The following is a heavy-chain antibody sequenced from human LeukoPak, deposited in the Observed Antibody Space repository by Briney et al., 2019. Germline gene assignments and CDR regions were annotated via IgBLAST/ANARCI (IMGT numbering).Heavy chain of an antibody. CDR1: GFTFSSYW. CDR2: INSDGSST. D-gene: IGHD3-10*01. CDR3: ARDHIPSLLWFGERRYMDV. J-gene: IGHJ6*03. V-gene: IGHV3-74*01. Sequence: AGSLTLSCAASGFTFSSYWMHWVRHPPGKGLVWVSRINSDGSSTTYANSVKGRFTISRDNAKNTLYLQMNSLRAEDTAVYYCARDHIPSLLWFGERRYMDVWGKGTTVTISS.